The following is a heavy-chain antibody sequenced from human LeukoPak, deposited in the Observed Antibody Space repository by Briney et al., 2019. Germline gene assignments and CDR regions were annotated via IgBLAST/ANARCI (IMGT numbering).Heavy chain of an antibody. J-gene: IGHJ5*02. D-gene: IGHD2-2*01. V-gene: IGHV5-51*01. Sequence: GESLKISCKGSGYSFTSYWIGWVRQMPGKGLEWMGIIYPGDSDTRYSPSFQGQVTISADKSISTAYLQWSSLKASDTAMYYCARLRVVPAATNGRMATYNWFDPWGQGTLVTVSS. CDR1: GYSFTSYW. CDR2: IYPGDSDT. CDR3: ARLRVVPAATNGRMATYNWFDP.